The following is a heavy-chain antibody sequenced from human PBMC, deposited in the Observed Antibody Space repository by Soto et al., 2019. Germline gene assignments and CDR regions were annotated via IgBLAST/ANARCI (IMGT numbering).Heavy chain of an antibody. J-gene: IGHJ3*02. V-gene: IGHV1-2*04. CDR3: AGAVNWNDVFGAFDI. Sequence: QVQLVQSGAEVKKPGASVKVSCKASGYTFTGYYMHWVRQAPGQGLEWMGWINPNSGGTNYAQKVQGWATRTRGTSLSTAYMELSRLRSDDTAVYYCAGAVNWNDVFGAFDIWGQGTMVTVSS. D-gene: IGHD1-1*01. CDR2: INPNSGGT. CDR1: GYTFTGYY.